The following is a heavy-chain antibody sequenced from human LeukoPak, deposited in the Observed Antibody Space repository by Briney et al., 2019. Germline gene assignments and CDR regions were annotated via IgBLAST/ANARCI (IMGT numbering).Heavy chain of an antibody. CDR1: GGSFSGYY. CDR3: AREGPVGYSSGWYGY. J-gene: IGHJ4*02. V-gene: IGHV4-34*01. CDR2: INHSGST. Sequence: SQTLSLTCAVYGGSFSGYYWSWIRQPPGKGLEWIGEINHSGSTNYNPSLKGRVTISVDTSKNQFSLKLSSVTAADTAVYYCAREGPVGYSSGWYGYGGQGTLVT. D-gene: IGHD6-19*01.